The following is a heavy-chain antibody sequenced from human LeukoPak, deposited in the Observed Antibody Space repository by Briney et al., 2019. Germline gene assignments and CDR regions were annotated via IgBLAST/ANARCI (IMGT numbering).Heavy chain of an antibody. Sequence: PGRSLRLSCAASGFTFSSYAMHWVRQAPGKGLEWVAVISYDGSNKYYADSVKGRFTISRDNSKNTLYLQMNSLRGEDTAVYYCAASIPPASWGQGTLVTVSS. D-gene: IGHD2-21*01. CDR1: GFTFSSYA. V-gene: IGHV3-30*04. J-gene: IGHJ5*02. CDR2: ISYDGSNK. CDR3: AASIPPAS.